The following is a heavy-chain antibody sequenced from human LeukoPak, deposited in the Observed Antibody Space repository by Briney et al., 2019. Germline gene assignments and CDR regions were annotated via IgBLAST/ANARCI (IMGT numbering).Heavy chain of an antibody. J-gene: IGHJ5*02. D-gene: IGHD3-3*01. CDR1: GGTFSSYA. V-gene: IGHV1-69*01. CDR2: IIPIFGTA. Sequence: SVKVSCKASGGTFSSYAISWVRQAPGQGLEWMGGIIPIFGTANYAQKFQGRVTITADESTSTAYMELSSLRSEDTAVYYCARSRITIFGVVNENWFDPWGQGTLVTVSS. CDR3: ARSRITIFGVVNENWFDP.